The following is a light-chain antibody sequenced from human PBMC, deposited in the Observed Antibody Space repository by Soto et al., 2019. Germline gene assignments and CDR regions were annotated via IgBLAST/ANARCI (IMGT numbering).Light chain of an antibody. J-gene: IGKJ1*01. CDR3: QPYKSYFMCT. CDR2: KAS. Sequence: DIPMTQSPSTLSASVGDRVTITCRASQSISSWLAWYQQKPGKAPKLLIYKASSLESGVPSRFSGSGSGTEFTLTISSLQPDDFATYYCQPYKSYFMCTFGQGTKVEIK. CDR1: QSISSW. V-gene: IGKV1-5*03.